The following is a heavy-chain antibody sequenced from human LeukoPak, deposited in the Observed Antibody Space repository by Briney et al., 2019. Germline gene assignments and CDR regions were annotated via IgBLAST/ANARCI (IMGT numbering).Heavy chain of an antibody. V-gene: IGHV3-23*01. Sequence: GGSLRLSCAASGFTFSSYAMSWVRQAPGKGLEWVSAISGSGGSTYYADSVKGRFTISRDNSKNTLYLQMNSLRAEDTAVYYCAKDLAGYYDSSGFYFDYWGQGTLVTVSS. D-gene: IGHD3-22*01. CDR3: AKDLAGYYDSSGFYFDY. CDR2: ISGSGGST. J-gene: IGHJ4*02. CDR1: GFTFSSYA.